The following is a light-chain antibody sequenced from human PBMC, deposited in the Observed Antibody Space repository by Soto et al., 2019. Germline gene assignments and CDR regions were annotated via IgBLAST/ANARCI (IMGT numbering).Light chain of an antibody. V-gene: IGLV3-21*02. CDR3: QVWDTSTDRYV. Sequence: SYELTQPPSVSVAPGQTARITCGGNNIGSKSVNWYQQKPGQAPVLVVYDDSDRPSGIPERFSGSHSGNTATLTISGVEAGDEADYYCQVWDTSTDRYVFGTGTKLTVL. CDR1: NIGSKS. J-gene: IGLJ1*01. CDR2: DDS.